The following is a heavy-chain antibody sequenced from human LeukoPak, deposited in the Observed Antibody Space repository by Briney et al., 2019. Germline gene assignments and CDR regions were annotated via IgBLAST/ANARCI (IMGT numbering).Heavy chain of an antibody. Sequence: ASVKVSCKASGYIFTNYYIHWVRQAPGQGLEWMGIINLSGGTTIYAQNFQGRVTMTRDMSTSTVYMELSSLRHDDLAVYYCARGRGTSGSNRDFYYYYYMDVWGKGTTVTVSS. CDR1: GYIFTNYY. J-gene: IGHJ6*03. V-gene: IGHV1-46*01. CDR2: INLSGGTT. D-gene: IGHD2-15*01. CDR3: ARGRGTSGSNRDFYYYYYMDV.